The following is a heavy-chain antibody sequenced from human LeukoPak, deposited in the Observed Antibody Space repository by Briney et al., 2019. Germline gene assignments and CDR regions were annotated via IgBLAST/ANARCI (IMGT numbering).Heavy chain of an antibody. CDR2: INTDGSST. Sequence: PGGSLRLSCAASGFTFSSYWMHWVRQGPGKGLVWVSRINTDGSSTSYADSVKGRFTISRDNAKNTLYLQMKSLRAEDTAVYYCARPYDSWRNDGFDIWGQGTMVTVSS. CDR3: ARPYDSWRNDGFDI. D-gene: IGHD3-3*01. V-gene: IGHV3-74*01. J-gene: IGHJ3*02. CDR1: GFTFSSYW.